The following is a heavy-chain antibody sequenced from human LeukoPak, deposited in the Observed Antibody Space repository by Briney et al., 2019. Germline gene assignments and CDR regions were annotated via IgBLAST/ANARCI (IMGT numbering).Heavy chain of an antibody. CDR3: ARGGEYGYGVSGAFDI. D-gene: IGHD5-18*01. CDR1: GGSISSYY. V-gene: IGHV4-4*07. Sequence: SETLSLTCTVSGGSISSYYWSWIRQPAGKGLEWIGRIYTSGSTNYNPSLKSRVTMSVDTSKNQFSLKLSSVTAADTAVYYCARGGEYGYGVSGAFDIWGQGTMVTVSS. J-gene: IGHJ3*02. CDR2: IYTSGST.